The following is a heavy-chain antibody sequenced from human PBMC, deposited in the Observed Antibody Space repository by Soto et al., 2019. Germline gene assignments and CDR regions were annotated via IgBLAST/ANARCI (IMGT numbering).Heavy chain of an antibody. CDR2: ISGSGGST. Sequence: GGSLRLSCAASGFTFSSYAMSWVRQAPGKGLEWVSAISGSGGSTYYADSVKGRFTISRDNSKDTLYLQMNSLRAEDTAVYYCANGKYYYATSGYYPRPPFDYWGQGTLVTVSS. D-gene: IGHD3-22*01. CDR3: ANGKYYYATSGYYPRPPFDY. J-gene: IGHJ4*02. CDR1: GFTFSSYA. V-gene: IGHV3-23*01.